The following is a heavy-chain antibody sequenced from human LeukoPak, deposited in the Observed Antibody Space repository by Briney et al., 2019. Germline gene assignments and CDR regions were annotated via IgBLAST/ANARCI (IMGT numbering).Heavy chain of an antibody. CDR1: GGSISSYY. Sequence: SETLSLTCTVSGGSISSYYWIWIRQPPGKGLEWIGYIYSSGSTDYNPSLKSRVTISVDTSKNQFSLKLSSVTAADTAVYYCARHLGYYDSSGYQFDPWGQGTLVTVSS. J-gene: IGHJ5*02. D-gene: IGHD3-22*01. CDR3: ARHLGYYDSSGYQFDP. V-gene: IGHV4-4*09. CDR2: IYSSGST.